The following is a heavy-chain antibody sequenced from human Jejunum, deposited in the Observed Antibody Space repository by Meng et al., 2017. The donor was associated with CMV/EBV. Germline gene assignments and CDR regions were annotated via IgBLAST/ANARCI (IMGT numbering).Heavy chain of an antibody. CDR3: ARDMRTFDY. Sequence: SLTCTVSGGSISSHDFYWGWIRQPPGKGLEWIASIYYSGTTYYNPSLKSRVTMSVDTSKNQFSLKLSSVTAADTAVYYCARDMRTFDYWGKGTLVTVSS. CDR1: GGSISSHDFY. J-gene: IGHJ4*02. V-gene: IGHV4-39*07. CDR2: IYYSGTT.